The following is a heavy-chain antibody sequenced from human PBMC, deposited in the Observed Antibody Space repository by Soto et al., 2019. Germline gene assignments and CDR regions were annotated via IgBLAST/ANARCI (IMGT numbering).Heavy chain of an antibody. CDR2: ISWNSGRI. Sequence: EVPLVESGGGLVQPGRSLRLSCAASGFTFDDYAMHWVRQAPGKGLEWVSGISWNSGRIGYADSVKGRFTISRDNAKNSLYLQMKSLRAEDTALYYCAKSPSYYGDFDYWGQGTLVTVSS. CDR1: GFTFDDYA. D-gene: IGHD4-17*01. J-gene: IGHJ4*02. CDR3: AKSPSYYGDFDY. V-gene: IGHV3-9*01.